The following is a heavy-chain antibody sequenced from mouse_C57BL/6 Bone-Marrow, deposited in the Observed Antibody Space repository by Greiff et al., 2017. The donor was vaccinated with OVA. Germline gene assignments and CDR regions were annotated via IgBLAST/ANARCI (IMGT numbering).Heavy chain of an antibody. CDR2: IHPNSGST. V-gene: IGHV1-64*01. J-gene: IGHJ1*03. Sequence: QVQLQQPGAELVKPGASVKLSCKASGYTFTSYWMHWVKQRPGQGLEWIGMIHPNSGSTNYNEKFKSKATLTVDKSSSTAYMQLSSLTSEDSAVYYCASRYYGSSYGYFDVWGTGTTVTVSS. D-gene: IGHD1-1*01. CDR1: GYTFTSYW. CDR3: ASRYYGSSYGYFDV.